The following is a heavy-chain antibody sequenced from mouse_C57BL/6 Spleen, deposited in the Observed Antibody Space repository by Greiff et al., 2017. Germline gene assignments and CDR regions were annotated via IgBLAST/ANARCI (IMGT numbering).Heavy chain of an antibody. CDR2: IDPEDGET. J-gene: IGHJ1*03. D-gene: IGHD1-1*01. Sequence: VQLQQSGAELVKPGASVKLSCTASGFNIKDYYMHWVKQRTEQGLEWIGWIDPEDGETKYAPKFQGKATITADTSYNTAYLQLSSLTAEDTAIYYCARFITPVEGDCWYFDVWGTGTTVTVSS. CDR3: ARFITPVEGDCWYFDV. CDR1: GFNIKDYY. V-gene: IGHV14-2*01.